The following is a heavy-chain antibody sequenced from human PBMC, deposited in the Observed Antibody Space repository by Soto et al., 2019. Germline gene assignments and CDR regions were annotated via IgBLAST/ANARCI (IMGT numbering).Heavy chain of an antibody. V-gene: IGHV3-13*01. Sequence: GGSLRLSCAASGFTFSSYDMHWVRQATGKGLEWVSAIGTAGDTYYPGSVKGRFTISRENAKNSLYLQMNSLRAGDTAVYYCARTYGDYGWYYFDYWGQGTLVTVSS. CDR3: ARTYGDYGWYYFDY. CDR2: IGTAGDT. D-gene: IGHD4-17*01. CDR1: GFTFSSYD. J-gene: IGHJ4*02.